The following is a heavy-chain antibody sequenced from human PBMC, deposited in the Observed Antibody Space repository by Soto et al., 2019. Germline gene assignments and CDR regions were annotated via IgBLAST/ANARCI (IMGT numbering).Heavy chain of an antibody. D-gene: IGHD1-7*01. Sequence: GGSLRLSCAASGLTFSGYVMTWVRQAPGKGLEWVSAISGSGGGTYSAASVKGRFTISRDNSKNTLYLQMNSLRAEDTAVYYCAITLNGNYYPFDCWGQGTLVTVSS. CDR2: ISGSGGGT. CDR3: AITLNGNYYPFDC. V-gene: IGHV3-23*01. CDR1: GLTFSGYV. J-gene: IGHJ4*02.